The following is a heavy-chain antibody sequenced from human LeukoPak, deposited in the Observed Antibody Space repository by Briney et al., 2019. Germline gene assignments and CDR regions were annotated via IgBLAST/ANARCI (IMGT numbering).Heavy chain of an antibody. J-gene: IGHJ4*02. CDR2: INPSGGST. Sequence: ASVKVSCKASGGTFSSYAISWVRQAPGQGLEWMGIINPSGGSTRYAQKLQDRVTMTWDTSTSTVYMELSSLKSEDTAVYYCAREGPFSGSGTAFDYWGQGTLVTVSS. CDR1: GGTFSSYA. CDR3: AREGPFSGSGTAFDY. V-gene: IGHV1-46*01. D-gene: IGHD6-6*01.